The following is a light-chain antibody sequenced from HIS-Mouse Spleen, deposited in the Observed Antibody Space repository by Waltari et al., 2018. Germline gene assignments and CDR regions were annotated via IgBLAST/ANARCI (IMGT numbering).Light chain of an antibody. CDR3: AAWDDSLNGVV. J-gene: IGLJ2*01. V-gene: IGLV1-44*01. CDR1: SSTIGSNT. CDR2: SNN. Sequence: QSVLTQPPSASGTPGQRVTIPCSGSSSTIGSNTVTWYQQLPGTAPNLLIYSNNQRPSGVPDRFSGSKSGTSASLAISGLQSEDEADYYCAAWDDSLNGVVFGGGTKLTVL.